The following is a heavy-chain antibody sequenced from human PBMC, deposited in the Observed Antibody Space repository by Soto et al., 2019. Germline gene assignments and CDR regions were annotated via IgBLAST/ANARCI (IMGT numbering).Heavy chain of an antibody. CDR3: ARGVLRYFDWSGYYYYYYGMDV. CDR2: IYYSGST. CDR1: GGSISSSSYY. Sequence: PSETLSLTCTVSGGSISSSSYYWGWIRQPPGKGLEWIGSIYYSGSTYYNPSLKSRVTISVDTSKNQFSLKLSSVTAADTAVYYCARGVLRYFDWSGYYYYYYGMDVWGQGTTVTVSS. V-gene: IGHV4-39*07. J-gene: IGHJ6*02. D-gene: IGHD3-9*01.